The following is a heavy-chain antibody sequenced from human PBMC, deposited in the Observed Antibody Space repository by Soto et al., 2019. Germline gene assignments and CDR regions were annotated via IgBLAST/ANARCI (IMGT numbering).Heavy chain of an antibody. CDR1: GFTFSSYA. CDR2: ISGSGGST. Sequence: EVQLLESGGGLVQPGGSLRLSCAASGFTFSSYAMNWVRQAPGKGLEWVSVISGSGGSTYYADSVKGRFTISRDNSTNTLDLPMNSLRAEDTAVYYCAKRATGTYFDYWGQGTLVTLTS. CDR3: AKRATGTYFDY. V-gene: IGHV3-23*01. J-gene: IGHJ4*02. D-gene: IGHD1-1*01.